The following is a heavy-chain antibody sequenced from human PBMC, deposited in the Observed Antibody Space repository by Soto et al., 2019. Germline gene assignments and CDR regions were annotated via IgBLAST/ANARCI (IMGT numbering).Heavy chain of an antibody. CDR3: ARDLDPARSTFDY. CDR2: IKQDGSEK. J-gene: IGHJ4*02. CDR1: GFTFSSYW. D-gene: IGHD1-26*01. Sequence: PGGSLRLSCAASGFTFSSYWMSWVRQAPGKGLEWVANIKQDGSEKYYVDSVKGRFTISRDNAKNSLYLQMNSLRAEETAVYYCARDLDPARSTFDYWGQGTLVTVSS. V-gene: IGHV3-7*01.